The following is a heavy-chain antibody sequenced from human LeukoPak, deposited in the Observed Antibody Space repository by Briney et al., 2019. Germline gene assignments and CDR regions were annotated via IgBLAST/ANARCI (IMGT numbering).Heavy chain of an antibody. J-gene: IGHJ4*02. CDR3: ARTRGYSYGYSDY. CDR2: ISSSSSTI. Sequence: GGSLRLSCAASGFTFSSYSMNWVRQAPGKGLEWVSYISSSSSTIYYADSVKGGFTISRDNAKNSLYLQMNSLRAEETAVYYCARTRGYSYGYSDYWGQGTLVTVSS. D-gene: IGHD5-18*01. V-gene: IGHV3-48*01. CDR1: GFTFSSYS.